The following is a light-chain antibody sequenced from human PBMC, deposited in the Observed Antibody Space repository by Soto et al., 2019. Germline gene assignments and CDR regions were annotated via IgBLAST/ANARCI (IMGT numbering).Light chain of an antibody. V-gene: IGKV1-5*03. Sequence: DIQMTQSPSTLSASVGDRVTITCRASQSISSWLAWYQQKPGTAPKRLIYKASSLEIGVPSRFSGSGSGTEFTLTISSLQPDDFATYYCQQYNSYPWTFGQGTKVEIK. CDR2: KAS. CDR3: QQYNSYPWT. J-gene: IGKJ1*01. CDR1: QSISSW.